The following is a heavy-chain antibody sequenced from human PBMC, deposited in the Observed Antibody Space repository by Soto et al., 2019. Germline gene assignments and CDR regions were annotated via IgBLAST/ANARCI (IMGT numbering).Heavy chain of an antibody. J-gene: IGHJ4*02. D-gene: IGHD2-8*01. V-gene: IGHV3-23*01. CDR3: VSWVSVRFDY. Sequence: PGGSLRLSCAASGFTISSRDNHAMSWVRQAPGKGPEWISTISSDGSNRHYADSVLGRFTISRDSSRNTVNLLMNRLRVEDTARYFCVSWVSVRFDYWGPGTLVTVSS. CDR1: GFTISSRDNHA. CDR2: ISSDGSNR.